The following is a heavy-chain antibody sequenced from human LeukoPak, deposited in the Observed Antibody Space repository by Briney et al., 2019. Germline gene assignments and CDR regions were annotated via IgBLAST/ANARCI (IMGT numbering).Heavy chain of an antibody. CDR1: GFTFSSYS. Sequence: NSGGSLRLSCAASGFTFSSYSMNWVRQAPGMGLEWVSSISSSSSYIYYADSVKGRFTISRDNAKNSLYLQMNSLRAEDTAVYYCAKLVRGDPYYMDVWGKGTTVTVSS. CDR2: ISSSSSYI. D-gene: IGHD3-10*01. J-gene: IGHJ6*03. CDR3: AKLVRGDPYYMDV. V-gene: IGHV3-21*01.